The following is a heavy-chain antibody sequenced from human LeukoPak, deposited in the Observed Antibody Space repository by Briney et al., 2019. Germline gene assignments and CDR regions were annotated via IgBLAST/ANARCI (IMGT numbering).Heavy chain of an antibody. CDR1: GGSISSCY. Sequence: SETLSLTCTVSGGSISSCYWSWIRQPAGKGLEWIGRIYTSGSTNYNPSPKSRVTMSVDTSKNQFSLKLSSVTAADTAVYYCARVHCSSTSCYRYWFDPWGQGTLVTVSS. J-gene: IGHJ5*02. CDR2: IYTSGST. D-gene: IGHD2-2*01. V-gene: IGHV4-4*07. CDR3: ARVHCSSTSCYRYWFDP.